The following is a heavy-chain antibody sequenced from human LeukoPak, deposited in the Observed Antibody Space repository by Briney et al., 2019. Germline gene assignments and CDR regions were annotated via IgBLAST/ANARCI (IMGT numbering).Heavy chain of an antibody. J-gene: IGHJ6*03. CDR1: GGSISSYY. D-gene: IGHD3-3*01. CDR3: ARSGNYYFWSAPHYYYYMDV. CDR2: IYYSGST. V-gene: IGHV4-59*01. Sequence: ASETLSLTCTVSGGSISSYYWSWIRQPPGKGLEWIGYIYYSGSTNYNPSLKSRVTISVDTSKNQFSLKLSSVTAADTAVYYCARSGNYYFWSAPHYYYYMDVWGKGTTVTVSS.